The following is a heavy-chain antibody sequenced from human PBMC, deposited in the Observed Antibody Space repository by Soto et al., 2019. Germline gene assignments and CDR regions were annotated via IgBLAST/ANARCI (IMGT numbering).Heavy chain of an antibody. CDR3: ASGSALAADS. Sequence: QVHLVQSGAVIKKPGSSVKVSCQASGGTLTTFTVSWVRQAPGQALEWMGGSIPLFGSTNYAQRFQGRLTITADKSTTTASKDLRSLRSDDSAVYYCASGSALAADSCGQGTLVNVS. CDR2: SIPLFGST. D-gene: IGHD3-10*01. CDR1: GGTLTTFT. V-gene: IGHV1-69*06. J-gene: IGHJ5*01.